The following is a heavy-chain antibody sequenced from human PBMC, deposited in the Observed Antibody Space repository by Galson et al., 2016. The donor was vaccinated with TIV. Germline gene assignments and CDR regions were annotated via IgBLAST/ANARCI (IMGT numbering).Heavy chain of an antibody. J-gene: IGHJ6*02. CDR1: GFTFEDYG. Sequence: SLRLSCAASGFTFEDYGMHWVRQVSGKGLEWVSGISSNSVYIGYAASVKGRFTIFRDNAKKSLYVQMNSLRVEDTALYYCAKARGYGYGSPQDYYYGMDVRGQGTTVTVSS. D-gene: IGHD5-18*01. CDR3: AKARGYGYGSPQDYYYGMDV. V-gene: IGHV3-9*01. CDR2: ISSNSVYI.